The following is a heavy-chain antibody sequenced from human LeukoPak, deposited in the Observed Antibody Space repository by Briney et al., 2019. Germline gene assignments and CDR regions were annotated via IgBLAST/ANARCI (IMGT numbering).Heavy chain of an antibody. V-gene: IGHV3-64D*06. CDR1: GFTFSSYA. Sequence: GGSLRVSCSGSGFTFSSYAMHWVRQAPGKVREYVAAISSNGGSTYYADSVKARFTISRDNSKNTLSLQMSSLRAEDTAVYYCAKDQGIAVAVLFDYWGQGTLVPVSS. D-gene: IGHD6-19*01. CDR2: ISSNGGST. J-gene: IGHJ4*02. CDR3: AKDQGIAVAVLFDY.